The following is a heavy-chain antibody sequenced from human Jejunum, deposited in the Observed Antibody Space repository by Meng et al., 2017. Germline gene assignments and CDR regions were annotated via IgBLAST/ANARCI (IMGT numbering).Heavy chain of an antibody. D-gene: IGHD3-16*01. V-gene: IGHV4-34*01. CDR1: GGFFSGYL. J-gene: IGHJ5*02. CDR3: VRGNNYVWGRIP. Sequence: QALPAEAGAGWGRGSEAWSLAGAVQGGFFSGYLRRCNRLGAGEGWERIGVVGQSQCNQYNPYLKRGVPISREKSKEQFSLKMSSVTDADTAGYYCVRGNNYVWGRIPWGQGTLVTVSS. CDR2: VGQSQCN.